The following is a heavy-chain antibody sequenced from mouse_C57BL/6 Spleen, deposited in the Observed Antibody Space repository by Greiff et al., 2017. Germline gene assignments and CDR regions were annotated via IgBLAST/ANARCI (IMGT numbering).Heavy chain of an antibody. Sequence: EVKLVESGGGLVKPGGSLKLSCAASGFTFSSYTMSWVRQTPEKRLEWVATISGGGGNTYYPDSVKGRFTISRDNAKNTLYLQMSSLRSEDTALYYCARLNYYGSSYVWYFDVWGTGTTVTVSS. CDR2: ISGGGGNT. V-gene: IGHV5-9*01. D-gene: IGHD1-1*01. CDR1: GFTFSSYT. CDR3: ARLNYYGSSYVWYFDV. J-gene: IGHJ1*03.